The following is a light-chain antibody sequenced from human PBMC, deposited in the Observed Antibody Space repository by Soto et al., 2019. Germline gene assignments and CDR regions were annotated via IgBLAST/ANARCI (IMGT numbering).Light chain of an antibody. V-gene: IGKV1-13*02. CDR2: DAS. Sequence: AIQLTQARSSLSASVGDRVTITCRASLRISTALAWYQQKPGRAPRLLIYDASSLESGVPSRFSGSGSGTDFTLTISSLQPEDFATYYCQQWNTYPITFGQGTRLETK. CDR1: LRISTA. J-gene: IGKJ5*01. CDR3: QQWNTYPIT.